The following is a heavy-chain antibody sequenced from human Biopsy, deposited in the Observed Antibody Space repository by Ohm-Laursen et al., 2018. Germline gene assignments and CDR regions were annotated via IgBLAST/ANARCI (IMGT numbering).Heavy chain of an antibody. V-gene: IGHV3-23*01. CDR1: GFIFSRND. D-gene: IGHD2-21*01. Sequence: SLRLSCTASGFIFSRNDMSWVRQAPGKGLEWVSGISGSGASTYYADSVKGRFTISRDNSKNTLFLQMDSLRADDTAVYYCVKAYSAIYWFDPWGQGTLVTVSS. J-gene: IGHJ5*02. CDR3: VKAYSAIYWFDP. CDR2: ISGSGAST.